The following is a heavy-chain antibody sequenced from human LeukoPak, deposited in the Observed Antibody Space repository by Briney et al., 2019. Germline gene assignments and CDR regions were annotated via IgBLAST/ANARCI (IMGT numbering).Heavy chain of an antibody. V-gene: IGHV3-7*01. CDR1: GFTFSSYA. Sequence: GGSLRLSCAASGFTFSSYAMSWVRQAPGKGLEWVANIKQDGSEKYYVDSVKGRFTISRDNAKNSLYLQMNSLRAEDTAVYYCARDRVIQPIPIYWGQGTLVTVSS. CDR3: ARDRVIQPIPIY. CDR2: IKQDGSEK. J-gene: IGHJ4*02. D-gene: IGHD2-21*01.